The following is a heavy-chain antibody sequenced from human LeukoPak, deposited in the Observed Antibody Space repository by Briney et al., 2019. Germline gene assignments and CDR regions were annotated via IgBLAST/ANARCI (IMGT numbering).Heavy chain of an antibody. V-gene: IGHV3-23*01. D-gene: IGHD5-12*01. CDR3: AKDPGGYTGRPKYYFDY. Sequence: PGGSLRLSCAASGFTVSSSYMSWVRQAPGKGLEWVSAISGSGGSTYYADSVKGRFTISRDNSKNTLYLQMNSLRAEDTAVYYCAKDPGGYTGRPKYYFDYWGQGTLVTVSS. J-gene: IGHJ4*02. CDR1: GFTVSSSY. CDR2: ISGSGGST.